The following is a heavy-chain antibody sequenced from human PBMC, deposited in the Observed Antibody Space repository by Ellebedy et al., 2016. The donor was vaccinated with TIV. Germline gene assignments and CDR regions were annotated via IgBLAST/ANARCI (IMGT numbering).Heavy chain of an antibody. V-gene: IGHV3-23*01. CDR1: GFTYRSYI. CDR2: LSTIDGST. Sequence: GESLKISCAMSGFTYRSYILHWVRQAPGKGLEWVSALSTIDGSTYYADSVKGRFTISGDNSRNTVHLEMHGLRAEDTATYFCARGWGIADPFDYWGQGTLVTVSS. D-gene: IGHD6-13*01. CDR3: ARGWGIADPFDY. J-gene: IGHJ4*02.